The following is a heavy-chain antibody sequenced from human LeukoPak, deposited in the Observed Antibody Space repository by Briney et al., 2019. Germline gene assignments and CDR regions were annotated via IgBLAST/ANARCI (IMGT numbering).Heavy chain of an antibody. CDR3: ARDQKWEVQEDNFIYYYYGMDV. CDR1: GGSISSYY. V-gene: IGHV4-59*01. J-gene: IGHJ6*02. CDR2: IYYSGST. D-gene: IGHD1-26*01. Sequence: SETLSLTCTVSGGSISSYYWSWIRQLPGKGLEWIGYIYYSGSTNYNPSLKSRVTISVDTSKNQFSLKLSSVTAADTAVYYCARDQKWEVQEDNFIYYYYGMDVWGQGTTVTVSS.